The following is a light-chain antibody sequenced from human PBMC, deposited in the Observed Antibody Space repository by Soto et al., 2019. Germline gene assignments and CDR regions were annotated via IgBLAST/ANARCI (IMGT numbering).Light chain of an antibody. Sequence: EIVLTQSPGTLSLSPGERATLSCRASQSINNRYLAWYQQKPGQAPRLLIYAASSRATGIPDRFSGSGSGTDFTLTISRLEPEDFAVYYCQQFGRSPGFTVGPGTKVDIK. CDR3: QQFGRSPGFT. CDR2: AAS. V-gene: IGKV3-20*01. J-gene: IGKJ3*01. CDR1: QSINNRY.